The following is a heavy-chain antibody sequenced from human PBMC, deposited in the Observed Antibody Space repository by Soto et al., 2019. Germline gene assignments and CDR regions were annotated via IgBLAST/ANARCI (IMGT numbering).Heavy chain of an antibody. D-gene: IGHD3-16*01. CDR2: IYTGDSGT. CDR1: GHIFTNYW. Sequence: GESLKISCKGSGHIFTNYWIAWVRQMPGKGLEWMGIIYTGDSGTRYSPSFQGQVTISADKSISTAYLQWSTLKASDTAMYYCQRVNKSCAYGFDYWGQGTRVTVSS. J-gene: IGHJ4*02. V-gene: IGHV5-51*01. CDR3: QRVNKSCAYGFDY.